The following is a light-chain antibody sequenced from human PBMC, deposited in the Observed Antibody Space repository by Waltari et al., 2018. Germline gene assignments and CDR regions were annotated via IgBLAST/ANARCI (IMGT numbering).Light chain of an antibody. CDR3: QQYGSSPYT. J-gene: IGKJ2*01. CDR1: QSVSSSS. V-gene: IGKV3-20*01. Sequence: EIVLTQSPGTLSLSPGERATLSCRASQSVSSSSLAWYQQNVGQAPRLLIYGASSRTTGTPGRFSGSGSGTDFTLTISRLKPEDFAVYYCQQYGSSPYTFGQGTKLEIK. CDR2: GAS.